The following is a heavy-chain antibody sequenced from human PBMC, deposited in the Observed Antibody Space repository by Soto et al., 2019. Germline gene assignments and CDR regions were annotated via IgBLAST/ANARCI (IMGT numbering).Heavy chain of an antibody. Sequence: QVQLQESGPGLVKPSQTLSLTCTVSGGSISSGGYYWSWIRQHPGKGLEWIGYIYYSGSTYYNPSLKSRVTLSVDTSKNQFALKLSSVTAADTGVYYCASLTAGTRKIDYWGQGTLVTVSS. D-gene: IGHD4-17*01. CDR2: IYYSGST. J-gene: IGHJ4*02. V-gene: IGHV4-31*03. CDR1: GGSISSGGYY. CDR3: ASLTAGTRKIDY.